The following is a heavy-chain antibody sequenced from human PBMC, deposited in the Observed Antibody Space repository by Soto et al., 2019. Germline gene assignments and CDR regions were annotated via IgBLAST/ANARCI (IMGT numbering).Heavy chain of an antibody. D-gene: IGHD3-10*01. Sequence: QVQLVQSGVEVKKPGSSVRVSCKASGDTFKNSVISWVRQAPGQGLEWMGGTIPLFGTTHYAQKFQGRLTITTDESTTTAYMEVSRLTSEDTAVYYCVAELDFGKLSVVWGQGTTVIVSS. J-gene: IGHJ6*02. CDR3: VAELDFGKLSVV. V-gene: IGHV1-69*01. CDR2: TIPLFGTT. CDR1: GDTFKNSV.